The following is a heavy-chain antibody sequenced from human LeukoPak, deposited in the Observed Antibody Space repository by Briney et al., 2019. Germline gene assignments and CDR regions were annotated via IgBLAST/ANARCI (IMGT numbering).Heavy chain of an antibody. J-gene: IGHJ5*02. CDR1: GFTFSSYG. V-gene: IGHV3-30*18. Sequence: GRSLRLSCAASGFTFSSYGMHWVRQAPGKGLEWVAVISYDGSNKYYADSVKGRLTISRDNSKNTLYLQMNSLRAEDTAVYYCAKDSTLTFDPWGQGTLVTVSS. D-gene: IGHD4/OR15-4a*01. CDR2: ISYDGSNK. CDR3: AKDSTLTFDP.